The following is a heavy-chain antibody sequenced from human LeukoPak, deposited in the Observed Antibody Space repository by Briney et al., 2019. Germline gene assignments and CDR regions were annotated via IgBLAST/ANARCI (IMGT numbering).Heavy chain of an antibody. CDR3: AREGVDCSSTSCYFLGYYYYYMDV. V-gene: IGHV4-61*02. D-gene: IGHD2-2*01. CDR1: GGSISSGSYY. CDR2: IYTSGST. J-gene: IGHJ6*03. Sequence: SETLSLTCTVSGGSISSGSYYWSWIRQPAGKGLEWIGRIYTSGSTNYNPSLKSRVTISVDTSKNQFSLKLSSVTAADTAVYYCAREGVDCSSTSCYFLGYYYYYMDVWGKGTTVTISS.